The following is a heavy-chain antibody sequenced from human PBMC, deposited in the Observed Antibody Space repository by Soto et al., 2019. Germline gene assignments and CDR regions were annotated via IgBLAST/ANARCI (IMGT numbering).Heavy chain of an antibody. J-gene: IGHJ2*01. CDR2: ISYDETTK. Sequence: QVQLVESGGGVVQPGRSLRLSCAASGFTFRSYGMHWVRQAPGKGLEWVAVISYDETTKYYADSVTGRLTISRDNSKNTLYLQMNSVRAEETAVYYCAKDRAPDGSSSIRHLALWGGGTLVAVSS. CDR1: GFTFRSYG. V-gene: IGHV3-30*18. CDR3: AKDRAPDGSSSIRHLAL. D-gene: IGHD2-15*01.